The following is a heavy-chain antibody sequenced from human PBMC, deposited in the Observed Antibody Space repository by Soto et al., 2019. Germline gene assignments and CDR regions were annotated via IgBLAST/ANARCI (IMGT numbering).Heavy chain of an antibody. V-gene: IGHV3-23*01. D-gene: IGHD2-2*01. CDR1: GFTFSSYA. Sequence: EVQLLESGGGLVQPGGSLRLSCAAYGFTFSSYAMSWIRQAPGKGLEWVSAISGSGGSTYYADSVKGRFTISRDNSKNTLYLQMNSLRAEDTAVYYCAKDCSSTSCYEYWGQGTLVTVSS. CDR3: AKDCSSTSCYEY. CDR2: ISGSGGST. J-gene: IGHJ4*02.